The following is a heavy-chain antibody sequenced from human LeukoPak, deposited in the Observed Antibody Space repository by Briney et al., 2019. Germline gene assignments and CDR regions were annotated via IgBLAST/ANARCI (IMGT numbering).Heavy chain of an antibody. Sequence: GGSLRLSCAASGFTLRSHGMHWVRQAPGKGLEWVAGMWYDGSNEDYADSVKSRFTISRDNSKNTLYLQMNSLRVEDTAVYYCARGQRLGSWGQGTLVIVSS. CDR3: ARGQRLGS. CDR2: MWYDGSNE. CDR1: GFTLRSHG. J-gene: IGHJ4*02. D-gene: IGHD3-9*01. V-gene: IGHV3-33*08.